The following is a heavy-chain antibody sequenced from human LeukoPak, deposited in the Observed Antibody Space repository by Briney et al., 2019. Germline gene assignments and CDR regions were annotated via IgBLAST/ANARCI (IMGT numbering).Heavy chain of an antibody. D-gene: IGHD3-22*01. CDR3: AKGTYYYDSNGSVFDY. J-gene: IGHJ4*02. V-gene: IGHV3-23*01. CDR2: ISGSGGST. Sequence: PGGSLRLSCAASGFTFSSYAMSWVRQAPGKGLEWVSTISGSGGSTYYADSVKGRFTISRDNSKNTLCLQMNSLRAEDMAVYYCAKGTYYYDSNGSVFDYWGQGTLVTVSS. CDR1: GFTFSSYA.